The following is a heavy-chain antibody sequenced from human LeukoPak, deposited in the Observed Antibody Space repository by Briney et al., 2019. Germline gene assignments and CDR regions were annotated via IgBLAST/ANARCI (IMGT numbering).Heavy chain of an antibody. J-gene: IGHJ4*02. CDR1: GGSISNYY. V-gene: IGHV4-59*08. CDR2: IYYSGST. CDR3: ARQGYSGYDFWV. Sequence: SETLSLTCTVSGGSISNYYWSWIRQPPGKGLEWIGYIYYSGSTNYNPSLKSRVTISVDTSKNQFSLKLSSVTAADTAVYYRARQGYSGYDFWVWGQGTLVTVSS. D-gene: IGHD5-12*01.